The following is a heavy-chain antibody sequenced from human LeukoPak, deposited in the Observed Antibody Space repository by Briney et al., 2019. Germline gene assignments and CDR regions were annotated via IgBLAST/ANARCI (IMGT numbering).Heavy chain of an antibody. CDR3: ARPTRYSGYDGVDY. D-gene: IGHD5-12*01. V-gene: IGHV4-39*01. J-gene: IGHJ4*02. Sequence: SETLSLTCTVSGGSISISSYYWGWIRQPPGKGLEWIGSIYYSGSTYYNPSLKSRVTISVDTSKNQFSLKLSSVTAADTAVYYCARPTRYSGYDGVDYWGQGTLVTVSS. CDR1: GGSISISSYY. CDR2: IYYSGST.